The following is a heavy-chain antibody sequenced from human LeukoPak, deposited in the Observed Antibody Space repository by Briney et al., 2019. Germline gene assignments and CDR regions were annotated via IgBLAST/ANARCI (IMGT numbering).Heavy chain of an antibody. V-gene: IGHV3-30*02. Sequence: GGSLRLSCAASGFTFSSYGMHWVRQAPGKGLEWVAFIRDDGGNKYYADSVKGRFTISRDNSKNTLYLQMNSLRAEDTAVYYCARGEYGSGSYHIGYWGQGTLVTVSS. D-gene: IGHD3-10*01. CDR3: ARGEYGSGSYHIGY. J-gene: IGHJ4*02. CDR2: IRDDGGNK. CDR1: GFTFSSYG.